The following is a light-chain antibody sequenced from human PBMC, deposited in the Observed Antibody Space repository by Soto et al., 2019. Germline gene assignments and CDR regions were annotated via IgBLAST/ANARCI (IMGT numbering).Light chain of an antibody. J-gene: IGKJ3*01. V-gene: IGKV1-39*01. Sequence: DIQMTQSPSSLSASVGDRVTITCRASQSSSGYLNWYQQKPGKAPKLLIYSASSLQSGVPSRFSGSGSVTDVALTISSLQPEDFATYYWRQSYSTLSCGPGTKVDIK. CDR1: QSSSGY. CDR3: RQSYSTLS. CDR2: SAS.